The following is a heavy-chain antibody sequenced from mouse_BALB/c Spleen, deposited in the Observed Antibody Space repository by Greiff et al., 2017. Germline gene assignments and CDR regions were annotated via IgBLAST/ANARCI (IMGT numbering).Heavy chain of an antibody. Sequence: VQLQQSGAGLVKPGASVKLSCTASGYTFTSYYMHWVKQRPGQGLEWIGEINPTNGDTNFNEKFKSKATLTVDKSSSTTYMQLSSLTSEDSAVYYCTREGELRPYFDYWGEGTTVTVSS. D-gene: IGHD2-4*01. CDR2: INPTNGDT. CDR1: GYTFTSYY. J-gene: IGHJ2*01. V-gene: IGHV1S81*02. CDR3: TREGELRPYFDY.